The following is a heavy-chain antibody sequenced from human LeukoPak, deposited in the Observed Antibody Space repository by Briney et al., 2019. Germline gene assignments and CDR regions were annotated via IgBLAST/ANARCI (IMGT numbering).Heavy chain of an antibody. D-gene: IGHD3-22*01. CDR1: GGSISSSSYY. J-gene: IGHJ4*02. V-gene: IGHV4-39*01. Sequence: SETLSLTCTLSGGSISSSSYYWGWIRQAPGKGPEWIGSIYYSGSTYYNPSLKSRVTISVDTSKNQFSLNLNFVTAADTAVYYCARRADYFDSSGYGPYFDNWGQGTLVTVSS. CDR2: IYYSGST. CDR3: ARRADYFDSSGYGPYFDN.